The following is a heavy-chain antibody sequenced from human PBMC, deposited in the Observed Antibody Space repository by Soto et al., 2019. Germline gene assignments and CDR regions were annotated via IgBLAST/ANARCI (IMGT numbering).Heavy chain of an antibody. J-gene: IGHJ5*02. CDR3: ARGSEQWLVPVNWFDP. Sequence: PGGSLRLSCAVSGFTFSDHWITWVRQAPGKGLEWVSVIYSGGSTYYADSVKGRFTISRDNSKNSLYLQMNSLRAEDTAVYYCARGSEQWLVPVNWFDPWGQGTLVTVSS. CDR1: GFTFSDHW. CDR2: IYSGGST. V-gene: IGHV3-53*01. D-gene: IGHD6-19*01.